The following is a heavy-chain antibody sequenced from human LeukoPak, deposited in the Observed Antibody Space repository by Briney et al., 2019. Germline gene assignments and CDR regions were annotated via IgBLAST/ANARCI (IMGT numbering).Heavy chain of an antibody. V-gene: IGHV4-59*01. D-gene: IGHD3-22*01. CDR3: ARVKKPVGYYYDSSGYYPHFDY. CDR1: GGSISSYY. J-gene: IGHJ4*02. Sequence: SETLSLTCTVSGGSISSYYWSWIRQPPGKGLEWMGYFYYTGSTQHSPALKSRVSISVDTSKNQFSLKLSSVTAADTAVYYCARVKKPVGYYYDSSGYYPHFDYWGQGTLVTVSS. CDR2: FYYTGST.